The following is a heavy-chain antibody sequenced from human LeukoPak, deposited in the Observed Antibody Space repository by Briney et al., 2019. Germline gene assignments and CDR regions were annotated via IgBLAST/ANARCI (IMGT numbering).Heavy chain of an antibody. Sequence: GGSLRLSCTVSGFTFSYYAMSWVRQSPGRGLEWVSGISGGGDTTYYAESVKGRFTISRDNSKNTLFLQMNSLTAEDTAVYYCAKTNGYYDYWGLGTLVAVSS. CDR3: AKTNGYYDY. D-gene: IGHD3-22*01. CDR2: ISGGGDTT. J-gene: IGHJ4*02. CDR1: GFTFSYYA. V-gene: IGHV3-23*01.